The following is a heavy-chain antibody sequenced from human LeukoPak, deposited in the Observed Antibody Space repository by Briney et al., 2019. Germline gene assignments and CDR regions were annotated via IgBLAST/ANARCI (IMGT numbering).Heavy chain of an antibody. CDR1: GGSFSGYY. CDR3: ARGRKQWLVGGWFDP. D-gene: IGHD6-19*01. CDR2: INHSGST. V-gene: IGHV4-34*01. Sequence: SETLSLTCAVYGGSFSGYYWSWIRQPPGKGQEGMGEINHSGSTNYNPSLKSRVTISVDTSKNQFSLKLSSVTAADTAVYYCARGRKQWLVGGWFDPWGQGTLVTVSS. J-gene: IGHJ5*02.